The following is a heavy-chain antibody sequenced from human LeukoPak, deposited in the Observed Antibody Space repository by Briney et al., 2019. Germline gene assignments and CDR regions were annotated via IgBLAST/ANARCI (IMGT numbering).Heavy chain of an antibody. CDR1: GFTFSSNW. CDR2: INSDGGST. CDR3: ARARYHYDSSGHDY. D-gene: IGHD3-22*01. Sequence: GGSLRLSCAVSGFTFSSNWMHWVRQAPGKGLVWVSRINSDGGSTSYADSVKGRFTISRDNAKNTLYLQMNSLRAEDTAVYYCARARYHYDSSGHDYWGQGTPVTVSS. V-gene: IGHV3-74*01. J-gene: IGHJ4*02.